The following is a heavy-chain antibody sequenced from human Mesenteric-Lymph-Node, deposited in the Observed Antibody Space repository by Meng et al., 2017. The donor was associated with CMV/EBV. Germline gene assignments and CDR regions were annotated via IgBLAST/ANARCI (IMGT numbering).Heavy chain of an antibody. CDR3: ARRSSSNWSFDS. D-gene: IGHD1-20*01. Sequence: GESLKISCAASGFTFSDYSLNWVRQAPGKGLEWVSYISSTSNYIYYADSMKGRFTISRDNSKNTLYLQMNNLRAEDTALYYCARRSSSNWSFDSWGQGTLVTVSS. J-gene: IGHJ4*02. CDR2: ISSTSNYI. CDR1: GFTFSDYS. V-gene: IGHV3-21*04.